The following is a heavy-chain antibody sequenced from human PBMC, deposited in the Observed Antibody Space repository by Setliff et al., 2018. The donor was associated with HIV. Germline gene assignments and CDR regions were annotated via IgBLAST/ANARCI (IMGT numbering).Heavy chain of an antibody. V-gene: IGHV4-39*01. CDR1: GGSISIGGYY. D-gene: IGHD4-17*01. Sequence: PSETLSLTCTVSGGSISIGGYYWGWIRQHPGKGLEWIGSTYYNPSLKSRVTISVDTSKNQFSLKLSSVTAADTAVYYCARHTYGDPAYYYYMDVWGKGTTVTVSS. CDR3: ARHTYGDPAYYYYMDV. CDR2: T. J-gene: IGHJ6*03.